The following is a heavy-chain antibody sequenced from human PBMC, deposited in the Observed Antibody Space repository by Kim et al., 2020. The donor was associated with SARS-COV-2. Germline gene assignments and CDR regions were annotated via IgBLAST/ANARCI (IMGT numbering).Heavy chain of an antibody. J-gene: IGHJ4*02. D-gene: IGHD7-27*01. CDR1: SFTFGHFA. Sequence: GGSLRLSCAASSFTFGHFAMNWVRQAPGKGLEWISSISDSGDSTYYADSVKGRFTISRDNSKNTLFLQMNSLRADDPAMYYCAKDLNLGFDSWGPGTLVT. CDR3: AKDLNLGFDS. CDR2: ISDSGDST. V-gene: IGHV3-23*01.